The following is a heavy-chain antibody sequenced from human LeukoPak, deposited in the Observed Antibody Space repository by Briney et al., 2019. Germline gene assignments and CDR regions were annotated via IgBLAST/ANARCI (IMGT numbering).Heavy chain of an antibody. V-gene: IGHV4-38-2*02. CDR3: ARLSVGAHDY. D-gene: IGHD1-26*01. Sequence: SETLSLTCTVSGYSIRSGYDWVWIRQPPGKGLEWIGYIYYSGSTNYNPSLKSRVTISVDTSKNQFSLKLSSVTAADAAVYYCARLSVGAHDYWGQGTLVTVSS. CDR2: IYYSGST. CDR1: GYSIRSGYD. J-gene: IGHJ4*02.